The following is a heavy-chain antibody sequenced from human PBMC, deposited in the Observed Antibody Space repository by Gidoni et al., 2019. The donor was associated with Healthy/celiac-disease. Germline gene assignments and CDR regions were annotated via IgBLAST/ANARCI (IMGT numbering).Heavy chain of an antibody. J-gene: IGHJ4*02. V-gene: IGHV2-5*02. CDR1: GFSLSTSGVG. Sequence: QITLKESGPTLVKPTQTPTLTGTFTGFSLSTSGVGVGWIRQPPGKALEWLALIYGDDDKRYSPSLKSRLTITKDTSKNQVVLTLTNMDPVDTATYCCARYYFDYWGQGTLVTVSS. CDR2: IYGDDDK. CDR3: ARYYFDY.